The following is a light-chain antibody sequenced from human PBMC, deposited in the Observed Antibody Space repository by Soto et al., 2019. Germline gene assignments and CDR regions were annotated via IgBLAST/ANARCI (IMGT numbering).Light chain of an antibody. V-gene: IGLV1-51*01. CDR3: GTWDSSLSAGV. Sequence: QSVLTQPPSVSAAPGQKVTLSCSGTSSNIGNNYVSWYQQLPGTAPKLLIYDNNKRPSEIPDRFFGSKSGTSATLGITGLQTGDEADYYCGTWDSSLSAGVFGGGTKVTVL. J-gene: IGLJ2*01. CDR1: SSNIGNNY. CDR2: DNN.